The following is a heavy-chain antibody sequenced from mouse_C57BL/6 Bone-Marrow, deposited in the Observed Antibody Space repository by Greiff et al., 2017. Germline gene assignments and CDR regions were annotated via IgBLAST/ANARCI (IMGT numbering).Heavy chain of an antibody. D-gene: IGHD1-1*01. V-gene: IGHV1-78*01. Sequence: VQLQQSDAELVKPGASVKISCKASGYTFTDHSIHWVKQRPEQGLEWIGYIYPRDGSTKYNEKFKGKATLTADKSSSTAYMQLNSLTSEDSAVDFCARSRGRGAMDYWGQGTSVTVSS. J-gene: IGHJ4*01. CDR2: IYPRDGST. CDR1: GYTFTDHS. CDR3: ARSRGRGAMDY.